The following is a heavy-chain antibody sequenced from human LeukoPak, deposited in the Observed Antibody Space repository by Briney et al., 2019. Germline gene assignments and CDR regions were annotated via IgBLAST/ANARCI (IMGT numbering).Heavy chain of an antibody. Sequence: SETLSLTRAVYGGSFSGYYWSWIRQPPGKGLEWIGEINHSGSTNYNPSLKSRVTISVDTSKNQFSLRLNSVTAADTAVYYCARDLGSAQPGFWGQGTLVTVSS. CDR2: INHSGST. CDR1: GGSFSGYY. V-gene: IGHV4-34*01. CDR3: ARDLGSAQPGF. J-gene: IGHJ4*02. D-gene: IGHD6-25*01.